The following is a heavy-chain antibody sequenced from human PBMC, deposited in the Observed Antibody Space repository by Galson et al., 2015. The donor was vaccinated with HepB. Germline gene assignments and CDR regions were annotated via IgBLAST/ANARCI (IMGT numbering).Heavy chain of an antibody. CDR1: GFTFGDYA. D-gene: IGHD2-2*01. Sequence: SLRLSCAASGFTFGDYAMSWFRQAPGKGLEWVGFIRSKAYGGTTEYAASVKGRFTISRDDSKSIAYLQMNSLKTEDTAVYYCTRDIVVVPAAPVFYYYYMDVWGKGTTVTVSS. V-gene: IGHV3-49*03. CDR3: TRDIVVVPAAPVFYYYYMDV. CDR2: IRSKAYGGTT. J-gene: IGHJ6*03.